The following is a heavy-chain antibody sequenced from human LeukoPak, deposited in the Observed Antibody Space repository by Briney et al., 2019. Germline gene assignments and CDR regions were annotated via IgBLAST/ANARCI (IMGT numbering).Heavy chain of an antibody. V-gene: IGHV3-33*08. CDR1: GFTFKNAW. CDR2: IWYDGSNK. Sequence: PGGSLRLSCAASGFTFKNAWMSWVRQAPGKGLEWVAIIWYDGSNKYYADSLKGRFTISRDNSKNTLYLQMNSLRAEDTAVYYCARGPKSYGIVYYFDYWGQGTLVTVSS. D-gene: IGHD1-26*01. J-gene: IGHJ4*02. CDR3: ARGPKSYGIVYYFDY.